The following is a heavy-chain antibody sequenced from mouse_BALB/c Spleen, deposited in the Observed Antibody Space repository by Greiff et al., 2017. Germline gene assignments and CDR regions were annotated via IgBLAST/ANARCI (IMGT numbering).Heavy chain of an antibody. CDR3: ARSGYGPRYWYFDV. CDR2: IDPSDSET. V-gene: IGHV1-69*02. CDR1: GYTFTSYW. Sequence: QVQLQQPGAELVKPGAPVKLSCKASGYTFTSYWMNWVKQRPGRGLEWIGRIDPSDSETHYNQKFKDKATLTVDKSSSTAYIQLSSLTSEDSAVYYCARSGYGPRYWYFDVWGAGTTVTVSS. J-gene: IGHJ1*01. D-gene: IGHD1-1*02.